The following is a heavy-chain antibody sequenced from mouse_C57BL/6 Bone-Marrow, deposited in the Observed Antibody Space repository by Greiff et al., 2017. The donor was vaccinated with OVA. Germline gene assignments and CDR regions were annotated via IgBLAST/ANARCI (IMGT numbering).Heavy chain of an antibody. D-gene: IGHD1-1*01. CDR2: IYPGDGDT. CDR1: GYAFSSSW. V-gene: IGHV1-82*01. CDR3: ARAVITTVVGYFDY. J-gene: IGHJ2*01. Sequence: VKLMESGPELVKPGASVKISCKASGYAFSSSWMNWVKQRPGTGLEWIGRIYPGDGDTNYNGKFKGKATLTADKSSSTAYMQLSSLTSEDSAVYFCARAVITTVVGYFDYWGQGTTLTVSS.